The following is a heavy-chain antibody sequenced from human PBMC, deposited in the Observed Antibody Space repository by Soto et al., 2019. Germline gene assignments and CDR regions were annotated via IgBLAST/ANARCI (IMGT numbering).Heavy chain of an antibody. Sequence: QVQLVQSGAEVKKPGSSVKVSCKASGGTFSSYTISWVRQAPGQGLEWMGRIIPIHGIANYAQKFQGRVMITADKPTGTDYMGLSSLGSEDTAVYDCAAPGYSSTRGYAFDIWGQGTMVTVSS. J-gene: IGHJ3*02. D-gene: IGHD6-13*01. V-gene: IGHV1-69*02. CDR1: GGTFSSYT. CDR3: AAPGYSSTRGYAFDI. CDR2: IIPIHGIA.